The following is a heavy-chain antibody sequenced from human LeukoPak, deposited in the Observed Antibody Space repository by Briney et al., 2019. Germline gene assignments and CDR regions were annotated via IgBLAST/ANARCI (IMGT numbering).Heavy chain of an antibody. CDR1: RFTFSNYW. D-gene: IGHD1-26*01. V-gene: IGHV3-7*03. CDR2: INQDGSKK. J-gene: IGHJ3*02. CDR3: AKDIGLEIGPPGAFDI. Sequence: GGSLRLSCVASRFTFSNYWMSWVRQAPGKGLEWVANINQDGSKKAYAESMKGRFTISRDNSKNSLYLQMNSLRTEDTALYYCAKDIGLEIGPPGAFDIWGQGTMVTVSS.